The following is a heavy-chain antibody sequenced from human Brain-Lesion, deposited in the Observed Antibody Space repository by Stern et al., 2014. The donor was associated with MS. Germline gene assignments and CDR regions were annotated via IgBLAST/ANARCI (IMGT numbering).Heavy chain of an antibody. Sequence: QVQLQESGPGLVKPSGTLSLTCAVSGASISNTQWWTWVRQSPGKGLEWIGEIYQSGSANYKPSLRSRVTISVDRSKNSFSLKLNSVTAADTAVYYCARDPRRGGLSGYYHGMDVWGQGTTVTVSS. CDR1: GASISNTQW. V-gene: IGHV4-4*02. CDR3: ARDPRRGGLSGYYHGMDV. J-gene: IGHJ6*02. D-gene: IGHD3-10*01. CDR2: IYQSGSA.